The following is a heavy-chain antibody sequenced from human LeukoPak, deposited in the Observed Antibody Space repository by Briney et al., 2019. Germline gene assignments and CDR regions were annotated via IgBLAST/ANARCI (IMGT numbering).Heavy chain of an antibody. CDR1: GGTFSSYA. D-gene: IGHD3-22*01. J-gene: IGHJ6*02. V-gene: IGHV1-69*04. Sequence: ASVKVSCKASGGTFSSYAISWVRQAPGQGLEWMGRIIPILGIANYAQKFQGRVTITADKSTSTAYMELSSLRSEDTAVYYCARVVETGYYNSSGYSYYYGMDVWGQGTTVTVSS. CDR3: ARVVETGYYNSSGYSYYYGMDV. CDR2: IIPILGIA.